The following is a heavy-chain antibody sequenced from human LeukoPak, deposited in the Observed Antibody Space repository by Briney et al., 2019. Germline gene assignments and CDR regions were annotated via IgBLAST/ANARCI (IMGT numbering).Heavy chain of an antibody. D-gene: IGHD3-22*01. CDR1: GFTFDDYA. CDR3: AKDSQNLNYYDSSGYSYYYYYGMDV. V-gene: IGHV3-43*02. Sequence: GGSLRLSCAASGFTFDDYAVHWVRQAPGKGLEWVSLISGDGGSTYYADSVKGRFTISRDNSKNSLYLQMNSLRTEDTALYYCAKDSQNLNYYDSSGYSYYYYYGMDVWGQGTTVTVSS. CDR2: ISGDGGST. J-gene: IGHJ6*02.